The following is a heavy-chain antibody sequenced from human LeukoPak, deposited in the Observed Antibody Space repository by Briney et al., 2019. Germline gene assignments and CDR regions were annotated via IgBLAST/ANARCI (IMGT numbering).Heavy chain of an antibody. J-gene: IGHJ4*02. V-gene: IGHV3-7*01. CDR2: LHADGNEK. CDR1: GFSLSRYW. Sequence: GGSLRLSCAAYGFSLSRYWMSWVRQAPGKGLEWVARLHADGNEKYFVHSVKGRFTVSRDNAKNSLYLQMNSLRVEDKAVYYCARGGYSFDYLGQGTLVTVSS. D-gene: IGHD5-12*01. CDR3: ARGGYSFDY.